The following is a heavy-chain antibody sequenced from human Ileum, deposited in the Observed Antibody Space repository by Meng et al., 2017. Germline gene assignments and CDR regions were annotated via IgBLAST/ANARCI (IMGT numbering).Heavy chain of an antibody. J-gene: IGHJ4*01. D-gene: IGHD4-17*01. CDR3: ARGGEVDYGDYGSLYQDFAY. V-gene: IGHV3-30*04. CDR1: GFTFSSYA. CDR2: ISYDGSNK. Sequence: GESLKISCAASGFTFSSYAMHWVRQAPGKGLEWVAVISYDGSNKYYADSVKGRFTISRDNSKNTLYLQMNSLRAEDTAVYYCARGGEVDYGDYGSLYQDFAYWGHG.